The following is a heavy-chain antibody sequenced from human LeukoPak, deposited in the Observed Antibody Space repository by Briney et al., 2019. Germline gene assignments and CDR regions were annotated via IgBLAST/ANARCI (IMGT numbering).Heavy chain of an antibody. CDR3: ARNYYDSSGYYYHDY. CDR2: IWYDGSNK. Sequence: PGRSLRLSCAASRFTFSSYGMHWVHQAPGKGLEWVAVIWYDGSNKYYADSVKGRFTISRDNSKNTLYLQMNSLRAEDTAVYYCARNYYDSSGYYYHDYWGQGTLVTVSS. D-gene: IGHD3-22*01. V-gene: IGHV3-33*01. CDR1: RFTFSSYG. J-gene: IGHJ4*02.